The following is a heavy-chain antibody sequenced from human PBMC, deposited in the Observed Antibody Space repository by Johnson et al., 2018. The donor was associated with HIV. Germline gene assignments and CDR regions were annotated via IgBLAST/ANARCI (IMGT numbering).Heavy chain of an antibody. CDR3: TTAVDGAPDAFDI. CDR1: GFTFSSYA. V-gene: IGHV3-30*04. D-gene: IGHD4-17*01. CDR2: ISYDGSNK. Sequence: QVQLMESGGGLVQPGGSLRLSCAASGFTFSSYAMHWVRQAPGKGLEWVAVISYDGSNKYYAASVKGRFTISRDNSKNTLYLQMNSLKTEDTAVYYCTTAVDGAPDAFDIWGQGTMVTVSS. J-gene: IGHJ3*02.